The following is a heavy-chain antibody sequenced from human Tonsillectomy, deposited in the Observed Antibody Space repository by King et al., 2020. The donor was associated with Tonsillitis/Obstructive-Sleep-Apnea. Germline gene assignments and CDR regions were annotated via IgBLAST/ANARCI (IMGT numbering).Heavy chain of an antibody. D-gene: IGHD3-16*02. V-gene: IGHV3-66*01. J-gene: IGHJ3*01. CDR3: ARVGAISLHAFGL. CDR1: VFTVSSNY. CDR2: IYSGGST. Sequence: VQLVESGGGLVQPGGSLRLSCAASVFTVSSNYMSWVRQAPGKGLEGVSVIYSGGSTYYADSVKGRFTIPRDNSKNTLYLQMNSLSDEDTAVYYCARVGAISLHAFGLWGQGTRVTVSS.